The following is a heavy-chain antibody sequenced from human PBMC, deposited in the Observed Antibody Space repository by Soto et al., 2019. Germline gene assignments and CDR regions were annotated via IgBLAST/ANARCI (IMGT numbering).Heavy chain of an antibody. V-gene: IGHV1-24*01. CDR3: ATPGVGSPPGDAFDI. Sequence: ASVKVSCKVSGYTLTELSMHWVRQAPGKGLEWMGGFDPKDGETIYAQKFQGRVTMTEDTSTDTAYMELSSLRSEDTAVYYCATPGVGSPPGDAFDIWGQGTMVTVSS. CDR1: GYTLTELS. J-gene: IGHJ3*02. CDR2: FDPKDGET. D-gene: IGHD2-8*01.